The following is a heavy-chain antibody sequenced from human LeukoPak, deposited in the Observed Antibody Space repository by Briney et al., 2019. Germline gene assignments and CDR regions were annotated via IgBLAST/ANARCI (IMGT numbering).Heavy chain of an antibody. V-gene: IGHV3-73*01. D-gene: IGHD3-22*01. CDR2: IRSKANSYAS. CDR3: TTLYDSSGYPTFDAFDI. J-gene: IGHJ3*02. CDR1: GFTFSGSA. Sequence: GGSLRLSCAASGFTFSGSAMHWVRQASGKGLEWVGRIRSKANSYASADAASVKGRVTISRDDSKNTAYLQMNSLKTEDTAVYYCTTLYDSSGYPTFDAFDIWGQGTMVTVSS.